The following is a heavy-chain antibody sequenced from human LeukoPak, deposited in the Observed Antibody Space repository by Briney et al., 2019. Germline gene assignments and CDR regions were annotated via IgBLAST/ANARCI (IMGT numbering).Heavy chain of an antibody. V-gene: IGHV4-34*01. Sequence: SETLSLTCAVYGGSFSGYYWSWIRQPPGKGLEWIGEINYSGSTNYNPSLKSRVTISVDTSKNQFSLKLSSVTAADTAVYYCARDPGIAVAGRFDFDYWGQGTLVTVSS. J-gene: IGHJ4*02. CDR3: ARDPGIAVAGRFDFDY. CDR2: INYSGST. CDR1: GGSFSGYY. D-gene: IGHD6-19*01.